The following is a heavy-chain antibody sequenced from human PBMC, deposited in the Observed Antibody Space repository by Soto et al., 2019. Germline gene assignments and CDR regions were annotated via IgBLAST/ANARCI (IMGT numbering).Heavy chain of an antibody. V-gene: IGHV4-34*01. CDR1: GGSFSGYY. Sequence: AXXTLSLTCAVYGGSFSGYYWSWIPQPPGKGLEWIGEINHSGSTNYNPSLKSRVTVSVDTSKNQFSLKLSSVTAADTAVYYCARGRYMDVWGKGTTVTVSS. CDR3: ARGRYMDV. J-gene: IGHJ6*03. CDR2: INHSGST.